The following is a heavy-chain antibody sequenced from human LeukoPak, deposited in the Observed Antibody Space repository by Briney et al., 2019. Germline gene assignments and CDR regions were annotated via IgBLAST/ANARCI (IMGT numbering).Heavy chain of an antibody. CDR3: ARVHSGGYDDLDC. J-gene: IGHJ4*02. V-gene: IGHV6-1*01. D-gene: IGHD1-26*01. CDR2: TYYGSKWYN. CDR1: GDSVSSNSGA. Sequence: SQTLSLTCGISGDSVSSNSGAWNWIRQSPSRGLEWLGRTYYGSKWYNDYAVSVKSRITINPDTSKNQFSLQLNSVTPEDTAVYYCARVHSGGYDDLDCWGQGTLVTVSS.